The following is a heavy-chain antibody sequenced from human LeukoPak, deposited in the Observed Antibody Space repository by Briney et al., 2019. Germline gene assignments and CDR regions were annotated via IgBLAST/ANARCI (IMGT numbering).Heavy chain of an antibody. CDR2: INPNTGGT. CDR3: ARLRRDYDAQIYAFDI. D-gene: IGHD4/OR15-4a*01. J-gene: IGHJ3*02. V-gene: IGHV1-2*02. Sequence: ASVKVSCKASGYTFTGYYMHWVRQAPGQGLEWMGWINPNTGGTNYAQKFQGRVTMTRDTAISTGYMELSRLTSDDTAVYYCARLRRDYDAQIYAFDIWGQGTMVTVSS. CDR1: GYTFTGYY.